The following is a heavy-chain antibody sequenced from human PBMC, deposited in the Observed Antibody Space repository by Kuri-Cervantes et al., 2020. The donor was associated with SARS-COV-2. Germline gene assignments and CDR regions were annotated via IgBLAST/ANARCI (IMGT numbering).Heavy chain of an antibody. V-gene: IGHV3-49*04. CDR1: GFTFGDYA. Sequence: GESLKISCTASGFTFGDYAMSWVRQAPGKGLEWVGFIRSKAYGGTTEYAASVKGRFTISRDDSKSIAYLQMNSLKTEDTAVYYCTRDEGYGIAASLRDYWGQGTLVTVSS. CDR3: TRDEGYGIAASLRDY. CDR2: IRSKAYGGTT. D-gene: IGHD6-13*01. J-gene: IGHJ4*02.